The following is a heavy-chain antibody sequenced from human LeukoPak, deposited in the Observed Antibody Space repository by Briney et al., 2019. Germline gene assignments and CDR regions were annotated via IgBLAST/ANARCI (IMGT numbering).Heavy chain of an antibody. CDR2: VNPNSGGT. D-gene: IGHD6-13*01. Sequence: ASVKVSCKASGYTFTDYYVNWVRQAPGQGLEWMGWVNPNSGGTNYAQKFQGRVTMTRDTSISTAYMELSSLRSDDTAIYYCARGAEQQRLAHFDYWGQGTLVTVSS. CDR3: ARGAEQQRLAHFDY. V-gene: IGHV1-2*02. J-gene: IGHJ4*02. CDR1: GYTFTDYY.